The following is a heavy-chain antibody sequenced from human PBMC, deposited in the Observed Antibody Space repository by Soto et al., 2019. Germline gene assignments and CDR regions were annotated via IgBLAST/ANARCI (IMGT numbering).Heavy chain of an antibody. V-gene: IGHV1-8*01. Sequence: ASVEVSCKASGYTFTSYYINWVLQATGQGLEWMGWMNPNSGNTGYAQKFQGRVTMTRNTSISTAYMELSSLRSEDTAVYYCARPRRSTYYDFWSGYSTRYNWFDPWGQGTLVTVSS. D-gene: IGHD3-3*01. CDR1: GYTFTSYY. CDR2: MNPNSGNT. CDR3: ARPRRSTYYDFWSGYSTRYNWFDP. J-gene: IGHJ5*02.